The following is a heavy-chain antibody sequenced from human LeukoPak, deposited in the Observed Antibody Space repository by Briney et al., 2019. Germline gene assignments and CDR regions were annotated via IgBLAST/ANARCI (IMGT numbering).Heavy chain of an antibody. J-gene: IGHJ4*02. CDR1: GGSISSSGYY. CDR2: VDYTGIT. Sequence: TSETLSLTCTVSGGSISSSGYYWGWIRQPPGKGLEWIGSVDYTGITSHSPSLKSRVTISVDTSKNQFSLKVSSVSAADTGVYYCVSRRGYYDSSGPARYWGLGTLVTVSS. CDR3: VSRRGYYDSSGPARY. V-gene: IGHV4-39*01. D-gene: IGHD3-22*01.